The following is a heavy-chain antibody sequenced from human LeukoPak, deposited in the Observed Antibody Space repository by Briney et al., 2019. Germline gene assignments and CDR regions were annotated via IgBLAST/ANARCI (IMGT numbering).Heavy chain of an antibody. V-gene: IGHV3-53*05. Sequence: PGGSLRLSCAASGFTVSSNYMSWVRQAPGKGLEWVSVIYSGGSTYYADSVKGRFTISRDNSKNTLYLQMNSLRAEDTAVYYCARDPERYYYGSGSYYFDYWGQGTLVTVSS. D-gene: IGHD3-10*01. CDR2: IYSGGST. CDR1: GFTVSSNY. CDR3: ARDPERYYYGSGSYYFDY. J-gene: IGHJ4*02.